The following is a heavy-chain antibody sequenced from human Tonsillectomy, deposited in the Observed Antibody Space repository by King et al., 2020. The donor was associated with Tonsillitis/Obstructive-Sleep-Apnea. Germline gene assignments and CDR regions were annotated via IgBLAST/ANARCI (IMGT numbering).Heavy chain of an antibody. V-gene: IGHV3-9*01. Sequence: VQLVESGGGLVQPGRSLRLSCAASGFTFDDYAMHGVRQAPGKGLEGVSGISWNRGSIHYADSVKGRFTISRDNAKNSLYLQMDSLRAEDTALYYCAKDPSSSPYYYYYIDVWGQGTKVTVSS. CDR1: GFTFDDYA. CDR2: ISWNRGSI. CDR3: AKDPSSSPYYYYYIDV. J-gene: IGHJ6*03. D-gene: IGHD6-13*01.